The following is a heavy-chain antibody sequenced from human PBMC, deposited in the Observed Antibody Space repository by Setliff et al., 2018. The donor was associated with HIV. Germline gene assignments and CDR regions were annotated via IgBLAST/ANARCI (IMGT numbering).Heavy chain of an antibody. Sequence: HPGGSLRLSCTASGFSFDDYAMHWVRQAPGKGLEWVSGISWNSGSIGYADSVKGRFTISRDNAKNSLYLQMNSLRPEDTALYYCAKGGYGSGSYYYFDYWGQGTLVTVPQ. J-gene: IGHJ4*02. CDR2: ISWNSGSI. V-gene: IGHV3-9*01. CDR3: AKGGYGSGSYYYFDY. CDR1: GFSFDDYA. D-gene: IGHD3-10*01.